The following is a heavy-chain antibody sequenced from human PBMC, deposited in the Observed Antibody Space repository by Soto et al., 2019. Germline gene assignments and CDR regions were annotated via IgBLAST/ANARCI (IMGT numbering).Heavy chain of an antibody. CDR3: VRDGTKNLRDRFEP. CDR1: GASLIRYY. Sequence: AETLSLTCNGSGASLIRYYWSWIRQPPGKGLEWIGRIYATGDTDYNPSLKSRISMSVDMSKKQFSLTLRSVAAADTAIYYCVRDGTKNLRDRFEPWGRGILVTVSS. V-gene: IGHV4-4*07. J-gene: IGHJ5*02. CDR2: IYATGDT. D-gene: IGHD1-26*01.